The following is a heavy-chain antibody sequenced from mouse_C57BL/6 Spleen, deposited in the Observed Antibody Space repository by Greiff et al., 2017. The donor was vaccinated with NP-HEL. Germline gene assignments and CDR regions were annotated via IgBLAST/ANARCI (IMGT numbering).Heavy chain of an antibody. CDR1: GFTFSSYG. CDR3: ARQPIPTGERGYFDY. CDR2: ISSGGSYT. Sequence: EVMLVESGGDLVKPGGSLKLSCAASGFTFSSYGMSWVRQTPDKRLEWVATISSGGSYTYYPDSVKGRFTISRDNAKNTLYLQMSSLKSEDTAMYYCARQPIPTGERGYFDYWGQGTTLTVSS. J-gene: IGHJ2*01. V-gene: IGHV5-6*02. D-gene: IGHD1-1*01.